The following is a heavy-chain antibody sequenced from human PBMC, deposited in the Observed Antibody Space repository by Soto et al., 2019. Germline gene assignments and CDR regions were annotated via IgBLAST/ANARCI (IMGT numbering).Heavy chain of an antibody. CDR2: ISWDGGST. J-gene: IGHJ6*02. D-gene: IGHD2-15*01. CDR1: GFTFDDYT. CDR3: AKDITDCSGGSCYLGGNYYYYGMDV. Sequence: GGSLRLSCAASGFTFDDYTMHWVRQAPGKGLEWVSLISWDGGSTYYADSVKGRFTISRDNSKNSLYLQMNSLRTEDTALYYCAKDITDCSGGSCYLGGNYYYYGMDVWGQGTTVTVSS. V-gene: IGHV3-43*01.